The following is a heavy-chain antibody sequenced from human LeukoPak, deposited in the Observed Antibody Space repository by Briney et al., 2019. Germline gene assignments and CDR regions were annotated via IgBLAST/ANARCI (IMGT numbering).Heavy chain of an antibody. D-gene: IGHD4-17*01. J-gene: IGHJ3*02. V-gene: IGHV1-2*02. CDR3: ARNYGDYVGAFDI. CDR1: GYTFTGYY. CDR2: INPNSGGT. Sequence: ASVKVSCKASGYTFTGYYMHWVRQAPGQGLEWMGWINPNSGGTNYAQKFQGRVTMTRDTSISTAYMELSRLRADDTAVYYCARNYGDYVGAFDIWGQGTMVTVSS.